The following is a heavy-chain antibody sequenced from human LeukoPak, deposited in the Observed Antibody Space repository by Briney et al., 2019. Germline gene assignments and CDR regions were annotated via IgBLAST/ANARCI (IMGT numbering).Heavy chain of an antibody. CDR3: AREDYGDYFFDY. Sequence: GGSLRLSCAASGFTFSTYGMHWVRQAPGKGLEWVAIIWYDGSNKYYADSVKGRFTISRDNSNNTLYLQMNSLRAEDTAVYYCAREDYGDYFFDYWGQGTLVTVSS. V-gene: IGHV3-33*01. D-gene: IGHD4-17*01. CDR1: GFTFSTYG. J-gene: IGHJ4*02. CDR2: IWYDGSNK.